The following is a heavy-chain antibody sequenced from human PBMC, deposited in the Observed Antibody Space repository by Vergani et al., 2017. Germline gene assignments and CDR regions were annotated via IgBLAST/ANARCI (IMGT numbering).Heavy chain of an antibody. J-gene: IGHJ3*02. Sequence: EVQLVESGGGLVQPGGSLRLSCAASGFTFSSYWMHWVRQAPGKGLVWVSRINSDGSSTSYADSVKGRFTISRDNAKNTLYLQMNSLRAEDTAVYYCAREETYGDYGAFDIWGQGTMVTVSS. D-gene: IGHD4-17*01. CDR1: GFTFSSYW. CDR3: AREETYGDYGAFDI. V-gene: IGHV3-74*01. CDR2: INSDGSST.